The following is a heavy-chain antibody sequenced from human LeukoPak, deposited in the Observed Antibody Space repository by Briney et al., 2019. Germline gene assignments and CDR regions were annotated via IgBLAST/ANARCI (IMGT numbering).Heavy chain of an antibody. CDR3: ARLGSILLNYIDV. Sequence: SETLSLTCAVYGGSFSGYYWSWIRQPPGKGLEWIGEINHSGSTNYNPSLKSRVTISLDTSKNQFSLKLSSVTAADTAVYYCARLGSILLNYIDVWGKGTTVTISS. J-gene: IGHJ6*03. D-gene: IGHD1-26*01. V-gene: IGHV4-34*01. CDR1: GGSFSGYY. CDR2: INHSGST.